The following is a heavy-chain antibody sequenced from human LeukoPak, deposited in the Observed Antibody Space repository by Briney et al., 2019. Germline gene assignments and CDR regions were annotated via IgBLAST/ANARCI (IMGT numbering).Heavy chain of an antibody. CDR3: ARLTYYYDSSGYYYQSRRYYFDY. CDR2: IYPGDSDT. V-gene: IGHV5-51*01. D-gene: IGHD3-22*01. CDR1: GYSFTSYW. Sequence: GESLKISCKGSGYSFTSYWIGWVRQMPGKGLEWMGIIYPGDSDTRYSPSFQGQVTISADKSISTAYLQWCSLKASDTAMYYCARLTYYYDSSGYYYQSRRYYFDYWGQGTLVTVSS. J-gene: IGHJ4*02.